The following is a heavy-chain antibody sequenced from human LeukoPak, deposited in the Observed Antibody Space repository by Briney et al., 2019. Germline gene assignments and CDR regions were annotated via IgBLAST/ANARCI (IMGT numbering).Heavy chain of an antibody. CDR3: VRSCSSGSCYGYKDY. CDR2: VNGDGTST. D-gene: IGHD2-2*01. CDR1: GFTFSSYW. V-gene: IGHV3-74*01. Sequence: PGGSLRLSCATSGFTFSSYWMHWVRQVPGKGLVWVSRVNGDGTSTSYADSVQGRFTISRDNAKNTLYLYMNSLRGDDTAIYFCVRSCSSGSCYGYKDYRGQGTLVTVSS. J-gene: IGHJ4*02.